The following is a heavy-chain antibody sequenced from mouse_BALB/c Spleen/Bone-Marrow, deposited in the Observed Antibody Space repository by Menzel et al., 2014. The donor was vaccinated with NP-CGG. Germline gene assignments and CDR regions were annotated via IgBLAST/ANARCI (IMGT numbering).Heavy chain of an antibody. Sequence: EVKLVESGGGLVQPGGSLKLSCATSGFTFRDYYMYWVRQTPEKSLEWVAYISNGGGSTYYPDTVKGRFTISRDNAKNTLYLQMSRLKSEDTAMYYCARQGTLDYWGQGTSVTVSS. CDR2: ISNGGGST. J-gene: IGHJ4*01. CDR1: GFTFRDYY. V-gene: IGHV5-12*02. CDR3: ARQGTLDY.